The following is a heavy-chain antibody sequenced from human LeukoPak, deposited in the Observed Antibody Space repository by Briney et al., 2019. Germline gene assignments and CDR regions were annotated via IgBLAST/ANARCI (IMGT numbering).Heavy chain of an antibody. CDR2: ISYDGSNK. CDR3: ARGGLVGATGPIDY. D-gene: IGHD1-26*01. CDR1: GFTFSSYA. Sequence: GRSLRLSCAASGFTFSSYAMHWVRQAPGKGLEWVAVISYDGSNKYYADSVKGRFTISRDNSKNTLYLQMSSLRAEGTAVYYCARGGLVGATGPIDYWGQGTLVTVSS. J-gene: IGHJ4*02. V-gene: IGHV3-30-3*01.